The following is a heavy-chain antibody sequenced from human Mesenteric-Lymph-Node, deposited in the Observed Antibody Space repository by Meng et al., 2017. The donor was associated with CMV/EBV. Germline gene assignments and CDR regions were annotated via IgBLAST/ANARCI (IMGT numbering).Heavy chain of an antibody. V-gene: IGHV4-39*07. Sequence: SETLSLTCTVSGGSISSSSYYWGWIRQPPGRGLEWIGSIYYSGSTYYNPSLKSRVTISVDTSKNQFSLKLSSVTAADTAVYYCARGGRNYYGSEISYYYYGMDVWGQGTTVTVSS. D-gene: IGHD3-10*01. CDR2: IYYSGST. CDR3: ARGGRNYYGSEISYYYYGMDV. J-gene: IGHJ6*02. CDR1: GGSISSSSYY.